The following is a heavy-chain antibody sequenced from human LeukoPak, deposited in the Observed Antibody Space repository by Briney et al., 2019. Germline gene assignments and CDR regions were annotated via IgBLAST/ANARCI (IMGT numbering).Heavy chain of an antibody. D-gene: IGHD2-15*01. J-gene: IGHJ5*02. Sequence: GGSLRLSCAASGFTFSSYCMTCVRQSPGKGLDWVSNIRTNGGDKYYTDSVKARFTISRDNSKNTLYLEMNNLRAGDTAVYYCAKGGYTTWFDPWGQGTLVTVSS. CDR2: IRTNGGDK. CDR1: GFTFSSYC. V-gene: IGHV3-23*01. CDR3: AKGGYTTWFDP.